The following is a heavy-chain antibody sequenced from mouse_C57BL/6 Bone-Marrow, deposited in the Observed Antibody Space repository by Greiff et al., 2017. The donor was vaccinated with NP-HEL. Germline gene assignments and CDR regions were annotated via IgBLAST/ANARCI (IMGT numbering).Heavy chain of an antibody. J-gene: IGHJ1*03. D-gene: IGHD1-1*01. Sequence: QVQLQQSGPGLVQPSQSLSITCTVSGFSLTSYGVHWVRQSPGKGLEWLGVIWSGGSTDYNAAFISRRSISKDNSTSHVFFKMNSLQADDTAIYYCGRRTLVKSWYFDVWGTGTTVTVSS. CDR3: GRRTLVKSWYFDV. CDR2: IWSGGST. V-gene: IGHV2-2*01. CDR1: GFSLTSYG.